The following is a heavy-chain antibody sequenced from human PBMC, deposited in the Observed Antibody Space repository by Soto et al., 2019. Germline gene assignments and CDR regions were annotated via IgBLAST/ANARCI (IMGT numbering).Heavy chain of an antibody. V-gene: IGHV4-59*01. CDR1: GGSISSYY. D-gene: IGHD2-15*01. CDR3: ARASVVVPFMDV. J-gene: IGHJ6*03. CDR2: IYYSGST. Sequence: QVQLQESGPGLVKPSETLSLTCTVSGGSISSYYWSWIRQPPGKGLEWIGYIYYSGSTNYNPSLKSRVTISVDTSKNQFSLKLSSVTAADTAVYYCARASVVVPFMDVWGKGTTVTVSS.